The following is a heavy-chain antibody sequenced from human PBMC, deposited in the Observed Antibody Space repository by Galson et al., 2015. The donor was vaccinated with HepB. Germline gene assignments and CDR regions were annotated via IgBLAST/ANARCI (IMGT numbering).Heavy chain of an antibody. CDR2: IASSGSRT. CDR3: AKRDTTGNYFSDY. CDR1: GFTFSTYA. J-gene: IGHJ4*02. Sequence: SLRLSCAASGFTFSTYAMSWVRQAPGKGLEWVSAIASSGSRTYYADSVKGRFTISRDDSKSTLYLQMNSLRAEDTAVYYCAKRDTTGNYFSDYWGQGTLVTVSS. V-gene: IGHV3-23*01. D-gene: IGHD4-23*01.